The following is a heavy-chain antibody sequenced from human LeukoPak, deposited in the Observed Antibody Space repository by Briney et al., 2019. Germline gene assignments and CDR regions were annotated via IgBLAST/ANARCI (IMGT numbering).Heavy chain of an antibody. J-gene: IGHJ4*02. CDR1: GFTFSSYS. V-gene: IGHV3-21*01. Sequence: GGSLRLSCAASGFTFSSYSMNWVRRAPGKGLEWVSSISSSSSYIYYADSVKGRFTISRDNAKNSLYLQMNSLRAEDTAVYYCASDLAYCGGDCYLDSNWGQGTLVTVSS. CDR2: ISSSSSYI. D-gene: IGHD2-21*02. CDR3: ASDLAYCGGDCYLDSN.